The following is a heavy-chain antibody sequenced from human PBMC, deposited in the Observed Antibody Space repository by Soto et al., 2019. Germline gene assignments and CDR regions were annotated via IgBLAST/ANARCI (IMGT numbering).Heavy chain of an antibody. CDR2: ISYDGSNK. CDR1: GFTFSSYG. D-gene: IGHD6-19*01. Sequence: GGSLRLSCAASGFTFSSYGMHWVRQAPGKGLEWVAIISYDGSNKFYADSVKGRFTISRDNSKNTPYLQMNSLRAEYTAVYYCAIYSSGWYPLDYWGQGTLVTVSS. CDR3: AIYSSGWYPLDY. J-gene: IGHJ4*02. V-gene: IGHV3-30*03.